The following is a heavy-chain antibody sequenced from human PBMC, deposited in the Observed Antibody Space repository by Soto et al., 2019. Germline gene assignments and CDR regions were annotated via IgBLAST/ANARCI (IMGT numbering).Heavy chain of an antibody. CDR2: ISYDGSER. V-gene: IGHV3-30*18. CDR1: GFSFSSSG. J-gene: IGHJ4*02. Sequence: QVQLVESGGGVVQPGTSLRLSCAASGFSFSSSGMHWVRQAPGKGPEWVAGISYDGSERYFADSVQGRFSISRDDSKNTLYLQMNSLRAEDTAVYYCAKGSSGSSYSASAYWAQGTLVTVSS. D-gene: IGHD2-15*01. CDR3: AKGSSGSSYSASAY.